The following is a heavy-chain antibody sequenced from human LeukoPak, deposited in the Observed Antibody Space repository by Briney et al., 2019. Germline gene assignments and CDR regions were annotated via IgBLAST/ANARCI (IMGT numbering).Heavy chain of an antibody. J-gene: IGHJ4*02. CDR1: GFTFDAYT. CDR3: AKDGALTGDRSNSFDY. D-gene: IGHD7-27*01. V-gene: IGHV3-43D*03. CDR2: ISWDGGLT. Sequence: GGSLRLSCAASGFTFDAYTMHWVRQAPGKGLEWVSLISWDGGLTYYADSVKGRFTISRDNSKNSLYLQMNSLRAEDTALYYCAKDGALTGDRSNSFDYWGQGTLVTVSS.